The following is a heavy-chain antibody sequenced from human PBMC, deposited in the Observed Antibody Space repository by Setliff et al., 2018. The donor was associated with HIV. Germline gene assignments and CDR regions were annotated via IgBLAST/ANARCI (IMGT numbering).Heavy chain of an antibody. CDR3: VKDSLPGGCDM. Sequence: PGESLTISCAASGFNFGDYGIHWVRQAPGKGPEWVSGIIWNSGTTGYADSVKGRFTISRDYAKNSLFLQMNSLRAEDTALYYCVKDSLPGGCDMWGQGSMVTV. CDR2: IIWNSGTT. D-gene: IGHD2-2*01. J-gene: IGHJ3*02. V-gene: IGHV3-9*01. CDR1: GFNFGDYG.